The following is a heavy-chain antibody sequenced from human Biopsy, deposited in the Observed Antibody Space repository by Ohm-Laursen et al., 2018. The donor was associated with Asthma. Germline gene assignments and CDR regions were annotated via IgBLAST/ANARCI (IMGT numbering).Heavy chain of an antibody. CDR3: ARHWSGNGWRDIYNWFDP. D-gene: IGHD3-10*01. Sequence: SQTLSLTYSVSGASVSTPNYWAWIRQPPGKRLEWVGSVYYTGNTYYNQSLKSRLSLSVDTSRNQFSLRLRSVTAADTAVYFCARHWSGNGWRDIYNWFDPWGQGTQVTVSS. CDR2: VYYTGNT. CDR1: GASVSTPNY. V-gene: IGHV4-39*01. J-gene: IGHJ5*01.